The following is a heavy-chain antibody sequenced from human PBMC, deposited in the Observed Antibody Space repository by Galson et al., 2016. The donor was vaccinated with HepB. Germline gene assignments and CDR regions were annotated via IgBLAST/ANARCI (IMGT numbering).Heavy chain of an antibody. J-gene: IGHJ2*01. CDR3: ARGSTGSGNFDF. V-gene: IGHV5-51*01. Sequence: QSGAEVKEPGESLRISCEASGYNFINYWIAWVRQMPGKGLECMGIIYPSDSDTRYGPSFQGQVIMSVDKSINTAYLHWSYLRASDTAMYYCARGSTGSGNFDFWGRGTLVTVSS. CDR1: GYNFINYW. CDR2: IYPSDSDT. D-gene: IGHD2-8*02.